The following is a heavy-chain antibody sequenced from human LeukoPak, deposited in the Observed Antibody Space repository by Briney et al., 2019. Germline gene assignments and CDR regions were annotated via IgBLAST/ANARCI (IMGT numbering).Heavy chain of an antibody. CDR1: GYTFTGYY. D-gene: IGHD3-9*01. J-gene: IGHJ4*02. CDR2: INPNSGGT. Sequence: ASVKVSCKASGYTFTGYYMHWVRQAPGQGLEWMGWINPNSGGTNYAQKFQGRVTMTRDTSISTAYMELSRLRSDDTAVYYCARAGRDPYDILTGYSYFDYWGQGTLVTVSS. CDR3: ARAGRDPYDILTGYSYFDY. V-gene: IGHV1-2*02.